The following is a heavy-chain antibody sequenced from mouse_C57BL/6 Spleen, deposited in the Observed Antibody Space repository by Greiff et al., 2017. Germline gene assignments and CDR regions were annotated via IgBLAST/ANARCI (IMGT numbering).Heavy chain of an antibody. CDR2: IDPSDSET. CDR1: GYTFTSYW. V-gene: IGHV1-52*01. D-gene: IGHD1-1*01. J-gene: IGHJ3*01. Sequence: QVQLQQPGAELVRPGSSVKLSCKASGYTFTSYWMHWVKQRPIQGLEWIGNIDPSDSETHYNQKFKDKATLTVDKSSSTAYMQLSSLTSEDSAVYYCARLDPNGNAYWGQGTLVTVSA. CDR3: ARLDPNGNAY.